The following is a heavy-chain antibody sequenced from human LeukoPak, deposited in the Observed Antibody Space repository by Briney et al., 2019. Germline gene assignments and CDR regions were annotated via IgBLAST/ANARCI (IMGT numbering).Heavy chain of an antibody. D-gene: IGHD4-17*01. CDR3: ARQGWVDGDLDY. CDR1: GGSISRDTYY. CDR2: AYYSGRT. V-gene: IGHV4-39*01. Sequence: SETLSLTCTVSGGSISRDTYYCAWIRQSPGRGLEWLGSAYYSGRTDYNPSLKSRVTILVDTSKNQLSLRLSGVTAADTAVYYCARQGWVDGDLDYWGQGTLVTVSS. J-gene: IGHJ4*02.